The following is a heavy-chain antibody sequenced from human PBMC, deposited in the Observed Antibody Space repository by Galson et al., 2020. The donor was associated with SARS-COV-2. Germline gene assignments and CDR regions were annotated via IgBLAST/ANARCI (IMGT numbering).Heavy chain of an antibody. D-gene: IGHD2-15*01. V-gene: IGHV3-23*01. Sequence: GGSLRLSCAASGFIFSNQAMIWVRQAPGKGLEWVSGINGSGDRTYYADSVKGRFTISRDNSKNTLYFQMNSLRAEDTAVYYCAKDPSVAANLNYWGQGTLVTVSS. J-gene: IGHJ4*02. CDR3: AKDPSVAANLNY. CDR1: GFIFSNQA. CDR2: INGSGDRT.